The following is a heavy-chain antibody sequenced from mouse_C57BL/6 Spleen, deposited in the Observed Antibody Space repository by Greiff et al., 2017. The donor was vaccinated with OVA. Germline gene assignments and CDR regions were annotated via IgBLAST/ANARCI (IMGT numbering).Heavy chain of an antibody. CDR3: TTEYYGSSPYLYFDV. CDR1: GFNIKDYY. V-gene: IGHV14-1*01. D-gene: IGHD1-1*01. Sequence: VQLQQSGAELVRPGASVKLSCTASGFNIKDYYMNWVKQRPEQGLEWIGRIDPADGDTESDPKFQGKATMTADTSSNTAYLQLRSLTAEDTAVYYCTTEYYGSSPYLYFDVGCTGTTVTVSS. CDR2: IDPADGDT. J-gene: IGHJ1*03.